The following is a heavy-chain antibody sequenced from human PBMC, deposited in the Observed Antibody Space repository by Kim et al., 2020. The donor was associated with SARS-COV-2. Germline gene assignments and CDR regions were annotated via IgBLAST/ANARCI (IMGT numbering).Heavy chain of an antibody. Sequence: IYYAASAKGRFTISRDKAKSSLFLQMNSLRAEDTGVYYCARFEGYGMDVWGQGTTVTVSS. D-gene: IGHD3-9*01. J-gene: IGHJ6*02. CDR3: ARFEGYGMDV. V-gene: IGHV3-21*01. CDR2: I.